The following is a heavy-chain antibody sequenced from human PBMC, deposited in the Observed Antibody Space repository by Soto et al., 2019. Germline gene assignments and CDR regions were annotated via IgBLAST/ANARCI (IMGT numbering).Heavy chain of an antibody. Sequence: QHPGKGLEWIGYIYYSGSTYYNPSLKSRVTISVDTSKNQFSLKLSSVTAADTAVYYCARERGYYDSNGYYFDYWGQGTLVTVSS. J-gene: IGHJ4*02. D-gene: IGHD3-22*01. CDR2: IYYSGST. V-gene: IGHV4-31*02. CDR3: ARERGYYDSNGYYFDY.